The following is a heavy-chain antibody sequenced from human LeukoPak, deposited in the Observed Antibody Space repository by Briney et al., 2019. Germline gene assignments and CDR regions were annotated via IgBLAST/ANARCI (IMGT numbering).Heavy chain of an antibody. Sequence: GASVNVSCKTSGYTFTTFGINWVRQAPGQGLEWMGWISPYNGNTNYAQKLQGRVTMTTDNSTNTPYMELRSLRSDDTAVYYCARDKGRAYSYGYVDYWGQGPLATAS. J-gene: IGHJ4*02. CDR3: ARDKGRAYSYGYVDY. V-gene: IGHV1-18*01. CDR2: ISPYNGNT. D-gene: IGHD5-18*01. CDR1: GYTFTTFG.